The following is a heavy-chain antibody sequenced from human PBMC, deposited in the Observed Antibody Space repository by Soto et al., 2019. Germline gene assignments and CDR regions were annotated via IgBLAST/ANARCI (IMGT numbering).Heavy chain of an antibody. J-gene: IGHJ3*02. CDR3: ATTPGYSSGWYAFDI. D-gene: IGHD6-19*01. CDR2: IYSGGST. CDR1: GFTVSSNY. Sequence: GESLKISCAASGFTVSSNYMSWVRQAPGKGLEWVSVIYSGGSTYYADSVKGRFTISRHNSKNTLYLQMNSLRAEDTAVYYCATTPGYSSGWYAFDIWGQGTMVTVSS. V-gene: IGHV3-66*01.